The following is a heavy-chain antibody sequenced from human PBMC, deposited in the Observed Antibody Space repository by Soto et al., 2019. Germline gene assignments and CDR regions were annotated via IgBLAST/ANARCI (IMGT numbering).Heavy chain of an antibody. CDR2: ISLSGNT. D-gene: IGHD3-22*01. J-gene: IGHJ4*02. CDR1: GGSITNTDW. CDR3: ASRGSSGPF. V-gene: IGHV4-4*02. Sequence: PSETLSLTCADSGGSITNTDWWTWVRQPPGMGLEWVGDISLSGNTNYNPSLEGRAAISLDKSRNQFSLILNSVTAADTAVYYCASRGSSGPFWGQGTLVTVSS.